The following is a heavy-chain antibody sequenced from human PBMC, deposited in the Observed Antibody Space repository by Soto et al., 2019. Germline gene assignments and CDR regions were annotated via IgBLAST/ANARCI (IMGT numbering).Heavy chain of an antibody. CDR1: GLSITDSEMG. Sequence: QVTLKESGPVLVKPTETLTLRCTVSGLSITDSEMGVSWIRQPPGQPLEWLAHIDSSGEKSYRTFLKSRLAISKDTSKSQIVLTMTNMDPADTATYYCARRHLAVAVSPWFDTWGQGIPVTVSS. J-gene: IGHJ5*02. CDR2: IDSSGEK. V-gene: IGHV2-26*01. CDR3: ARRHLAVAVSPWFDT. D-gene: IGHD6-19*01.